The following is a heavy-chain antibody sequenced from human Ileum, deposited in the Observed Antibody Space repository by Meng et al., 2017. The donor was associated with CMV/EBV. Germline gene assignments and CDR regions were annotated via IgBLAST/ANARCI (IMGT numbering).Heavy chain of an antibody. CDR2: INNDGNTA. CDR3: ARPYTGASTWPF. Sequence: GESLKISCAASGFTFRDYWMHWVRQSPGRGLVWVSRINNDGNTADYADSVKGRFTISRDNTKNTLYLQMNSLRAEDTTVYYCARPYTGASTWPFWGRGTLVTVSS. CDR1: GFTFRDYW. J-gene: IGHJ4*02. V-gene: IGHV3-74*01. D-gene: IGHD1-26*01.